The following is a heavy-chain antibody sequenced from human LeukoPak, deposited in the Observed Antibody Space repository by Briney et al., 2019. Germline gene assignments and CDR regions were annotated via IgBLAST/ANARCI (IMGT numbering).Heavy chain of an antibody. Sequence: SETLSLTCTVSGGSISSYYWSWIRQPPGKGLEWIGYIYYSGSTNCIPSLKSRVTISVDTSKNQFSLKLSSVTAADTAVYYCARDSMAAAGTTHWFDPWGQGTLVTVSS. D-gene: IGHD6-13*01. CDR1: GGSISSYY. V-gene: IGHV4-59*01. CDR3: ARDSMAAAGTTHWFDP. CDR2: IYYSGST. J-gene: IGHJ5*02.